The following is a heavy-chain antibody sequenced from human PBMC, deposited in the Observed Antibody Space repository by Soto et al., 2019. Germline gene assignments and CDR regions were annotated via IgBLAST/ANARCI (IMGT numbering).Heavy chain of an antibody. V-gene: IGHV1-69*02. D-gene: IGHD1-1*01. Sequence: QVQLVQSGAEVKKPGSSVKVSCKASGGTFSTYTISWVRQAPGQGLEWLGRIIRLFGLPNNAQKFQDRVTITADKTTDTAYLEMNSLRPEDTAVYYCAFDVQTGVVYFDNWGQGTLVTVSS. CDR1: GGTFSTYT. J-gene: IGHJ4*02. CDR2: IIRLFGLP. CDR3: AFDVQTGVVYFDN.